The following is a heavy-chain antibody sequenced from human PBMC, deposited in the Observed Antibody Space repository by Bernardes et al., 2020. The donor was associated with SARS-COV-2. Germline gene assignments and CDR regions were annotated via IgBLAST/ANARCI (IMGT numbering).Heavy chain of an antibody. V-gene: IGHV4-4*08. CDR2: IHNSGRT. CDR1: GGFISSYY. D-gene: IGHD6-19*01. CDR3: ARLRSGWSAIDDS. J-gene: IGHJ4*02. Sequence: SETLSLTCTVSGGFISSYYWSWIRQPPGKGLEWIGFIHNSGRTNHNPSLKSRVTISVDTSKNQFSLNLSAVTAADTAVYYCARLRSGWSAIDDSWGQGILVTVSS.